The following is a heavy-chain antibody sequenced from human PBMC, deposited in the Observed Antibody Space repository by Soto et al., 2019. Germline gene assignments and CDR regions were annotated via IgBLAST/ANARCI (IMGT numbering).Heavy chain of an antibody. Sequence: EVQLVESGGGLVQPGGSLRLSCVDSGFTFSSYWMSWVRQAPVKGLEWVGNIKQDGSEENYVDSVKGRFTISRDNAKNSMYLQTNSLRAEDTAVYYCARIASSGRTWDVWGQGTTVVVSS. CDR1: GFTFSSYW. J-gene: IGHJ6*02. CDR2: IKQDGSEE. CDR3: ARIASSGRTWDV. V-gene: IGHV3-7*01. D-gene: IGHD3-3*02.